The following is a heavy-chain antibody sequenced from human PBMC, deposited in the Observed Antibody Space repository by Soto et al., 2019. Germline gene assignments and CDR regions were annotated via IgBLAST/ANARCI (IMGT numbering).Heavy chain of an antibody. CDR3: ARDGYYYYYYMDV. Sequence: GGSLRLSCTASGFTFDTYGMHWVRQAPGKGLEWVSVIYSGGSTYYADSVKGRFTISRDNSKNTLYLQMNSLRAEDTAVYYCARDGYYYYYYMDVWGKGTTVTVSS. J-gene: IGHJ6*03. CDR1: GFTFDTYG. V-gene: IGHV3-66*01. CDR2: IYSGGST.